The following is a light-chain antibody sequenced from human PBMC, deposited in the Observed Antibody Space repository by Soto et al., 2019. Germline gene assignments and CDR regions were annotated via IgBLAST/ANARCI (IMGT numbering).Light chain of an antibody. CDR2: WAS. J-gene: IGKJ5*01. V-gene: IGKV4-1*01. CDR3: QQYFNRPYT. CDR1: DSLLYGSNNRNY. Sequence: DIVMTQSPDSLAVSLGERATINCKSSDSLLYGSNNRNYLAWYQQRPGQPPKLLIRWASTRESGVPDRFIGGGSGTDFTLTISSLQTEDVAVYYCQQYFNRPYTFGQGTRLEIK.